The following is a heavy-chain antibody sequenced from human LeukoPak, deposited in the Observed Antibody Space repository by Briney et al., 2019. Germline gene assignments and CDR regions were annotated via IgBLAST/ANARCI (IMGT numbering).Heavy chain of an antibody. CDR2: SDYSGSA. J-gene: IGHJ4*02. CDR1: GDSISSDY. Sequence: TSETLSLTCTVSGDSISSDYWSWIRQSPGKGLEWIGYSDYSGSANHNPSLKSRVTISVDTSKNQFSLKLRSVTAADTAVYYCAKDFRIGYSAHFDYWGQGALVTVSS. CDR3: AKDFRIGYSAHFDY. D-gene: IGHD2-21*01. V-gene: IGHV4-59*01.